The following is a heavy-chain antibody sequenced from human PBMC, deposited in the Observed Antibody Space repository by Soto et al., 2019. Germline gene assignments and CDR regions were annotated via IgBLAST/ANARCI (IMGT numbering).Heavy chain of an antibody. CDR1: GYTFTSYY. CDR3: ARDLVGYCSGGSCYHYYYYGMDV. Sequence: GASVKVSCKASGYTFTSYYMHWVRQAPGQGLEWMGIINPSGGSTSYAQKFQGRVTMTRDTSTSTVYMELSSLRSEDTAVYYCARDLVGYCSGGSCYHYYYYGMDVWGQGTTVTVSS. V-gene: IGHV1-46*01. CDR2: INPSGGST. D-gene: IGHD2-15*01. J-gene: IGHJ6*02.